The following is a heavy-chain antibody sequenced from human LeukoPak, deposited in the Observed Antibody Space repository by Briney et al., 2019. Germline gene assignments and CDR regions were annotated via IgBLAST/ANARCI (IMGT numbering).Heavy chain of an antibody. J-gene: IGHJ6*03. CDR1: GYTLTELS. CDR2: FDPEDGET. V-gene: IGHV1-24*01. Sequence: ASVKVSCKVSGYTLTELSMHWVRQAPGKGLEWIGGFDPEDGETIYAQKFQGRVTMTEDTSTDTACMELSSLRSEDTAVYYCATTDYGRSYYYYYMDVWGKGTTVTVSS. D-gene: IGHD4-17*01. CDR3: ATTDYGRSYYYYYMDV.